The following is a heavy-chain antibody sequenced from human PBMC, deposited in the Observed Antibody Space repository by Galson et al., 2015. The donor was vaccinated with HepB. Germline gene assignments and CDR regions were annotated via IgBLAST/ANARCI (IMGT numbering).Heavy chain of an antibody. CDR1: GDSLSSDSHH. J-gene: IGHJ4*02. V-gene: IGHV4-39*01. D-gene: IGHD3-3*01. CDR3: ARLVGFWSGYGYFDY. CDR2: VYHSGST. Sequence: SETLSLTCSVSGDSLSSDSHHWGWVRQPPGKGLEWIGSVYHSGSTYYNPSFRSRVTISVDTSKNQFSLKLTSVTAADSAVYFCARLVGFWSGYGYFDYWGQGALVTVSS.